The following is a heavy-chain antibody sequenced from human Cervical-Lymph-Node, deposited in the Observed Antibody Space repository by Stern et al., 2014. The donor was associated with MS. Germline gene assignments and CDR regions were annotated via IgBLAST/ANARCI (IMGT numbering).Heavy chain of an antibody. Sequence: QVQLVESGAEVKKPGASVKLSCKASGYTFSTSYIHWVRQAPGQGLEWLGRVDPSSDRATYAQKFQGRVTMTGDSSTSTVYMDMLSLKSADTAVYYCARGGWRRNGEFDHWGQGTLVSVSS. J-gene: IGHJ4*02. V-gene: IGHV1-46*01. D-gene: IGHD5-24*01. CDR3: ARGGWRRNGEFDH. CDR1: GYTFSTSY. CDR2: VDPSSDRA.